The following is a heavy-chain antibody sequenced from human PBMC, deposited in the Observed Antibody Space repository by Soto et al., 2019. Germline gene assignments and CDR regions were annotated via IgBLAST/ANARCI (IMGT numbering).Heavy chain of an antibody. V-gene: IGHV1-69*06. CDR3: AREETAIVD. CDR2: IIPMFGTA. Sequence: QVQLVQSGAEVKKPGSSVKVSCKPSGGTFSTYPISWVRQAPGQGLEWMGGIIPMFGTANYAQRFQGRVTITADKSTSTVYMELRSLRSDDTAVYYGAREETAIVDWGQGTLVTVSS. D-gene: IGHD3-22*01. CDR1: GGTFSTYP. J-gene: IGHJ4*02.